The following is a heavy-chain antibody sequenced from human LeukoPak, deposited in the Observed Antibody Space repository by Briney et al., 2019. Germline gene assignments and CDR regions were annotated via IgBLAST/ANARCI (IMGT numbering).Heavy chain of an antibody. D-gene: IGHD2-2*01. CDR1: GYTFTGYY. V-gene: IGHV1-2*02. CDR2: INPNSGGT. CDR3: ARVCSSTSCYSRSIDY. Sequence: ASVKVSCKASGYTFTGYYMHWVRQAPGQGLEWMGWINPNSGGTNYAQKFQGRVTMTRDTSISTAYMELSRLRSDDTAVYYCARVCSSTSCYSRSIDYWGQGTLVTVSP. J-gene: IGHJ4*02.